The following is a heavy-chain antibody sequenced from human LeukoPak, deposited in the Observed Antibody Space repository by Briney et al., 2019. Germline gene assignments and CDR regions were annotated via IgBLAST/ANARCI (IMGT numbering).Heavy chain of an antibody. V-gene: IGHV1-18*01. CDR2: ISVYNGIT. Sequence: ASVKVSCKASGYTFTTYNINWVRQAPGQGLEWMGWISVYNGITNYAQKLQGRVTMTTDTSTSTAYMELKRLKSDDTAVYYCAKSSIIAAAGPYYFDYWGQGTLVTVSS. CDR3: AKSSIIAAAGPYYFDY. D-gene: IGHD6-13*01. CDR1: GYTFTTYN. J-gene: IGHJ4*02.